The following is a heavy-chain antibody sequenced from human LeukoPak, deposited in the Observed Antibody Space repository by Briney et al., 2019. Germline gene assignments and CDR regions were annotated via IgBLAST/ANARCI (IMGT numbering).Heavy chain of an antibody. CDR3: ARGAQQLFSPAFDY. CDR2: ISSSGSTI. V-gene: IGHV3-48*03. D-gene: IGHD6-13*01. J-gene: IGHJ4*02. Sequence: PGGSLRLSCAASGFTFSSYEMNWVRQAPGKGLEWVSYISSSGSTIYYADSVKGRFTISRDNAKNSLYLQMNSLRAEDTAVYCCARGAQQLFSPAFDYWGQGTLVTVSS. CDR1: GFTFSSYE.